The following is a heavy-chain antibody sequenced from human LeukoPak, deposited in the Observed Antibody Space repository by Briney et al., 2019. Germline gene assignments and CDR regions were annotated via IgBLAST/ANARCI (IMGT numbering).Heavy chain of an antibody. CDR1: GFTFSSYG. D-gene: IGHD2-8*01. CDR2: IRYDRSNK. Sequence: GGSLRLSCAASGFTFSSYGMHWVRQAPGKVLEWVAFIRYDRSNKYYADSVKGRFTISRDNAKNSLYLQMNSLRAEDTAVYYCARDMGYCTNGVCYISGIDYWGQGTLVTVSS. V-gene: IGHV3-30*02. J-gene: IGHJ4*02. CDR3: ARDMGYCTNGVCYISGIDY.